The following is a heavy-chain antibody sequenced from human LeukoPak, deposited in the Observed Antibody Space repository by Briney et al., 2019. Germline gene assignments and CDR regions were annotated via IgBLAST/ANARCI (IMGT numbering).Heavy chain of an antibody. CDR2: ISSTGGST. V-gene: IGHV3-64*01. D-gene: IGHD3-10*01. CDR3: ARGSGTHYYHYSMDV. Sequence: GGSLRLSCAASGFTFDNYALHWVRQAPGKGLEYVSGISSTGGSTTSANTVKDRFTISRDNSKNTLYLQMGSLRAEDMAVYYCARGSGTHYYHYSMDVWGQGTTVTVSS. J-gene: IGHJ6*02. CDR1: GFTFDNYA.